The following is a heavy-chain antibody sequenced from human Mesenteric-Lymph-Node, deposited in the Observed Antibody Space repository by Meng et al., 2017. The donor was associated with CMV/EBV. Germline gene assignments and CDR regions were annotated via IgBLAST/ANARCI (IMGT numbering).Heavy chain of an antibody. CDR3: ASTLDGSGSYDY. CDR2: IYSGGST. D-gene: IGHD3-10*01. CDR1: GFTVSPNY. Sequence: ETLSLTCAASGFTVSPNYMSWVRQAPGKGLEWVSVIYSGGSTYYADSVKGRFTISRDNSKNTLDLQMNNLRAEDTAVYYCASTLDGSGSYDYWGQGTLVTVSS. J-gene: IGHJ4*02. V-gene: IGHV3-53*01.